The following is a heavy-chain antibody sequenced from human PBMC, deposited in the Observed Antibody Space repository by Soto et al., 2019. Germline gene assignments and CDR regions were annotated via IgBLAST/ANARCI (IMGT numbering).Heavy chain of an antibody. CDR3: AKDVGSSGWYDGFDS. D-gene: IGHD6-19*01. CDR2: ISWNGESI. J-gene: IGHJ4*02. Sequence: EVQLVESGGGLVQPGRSLRLSCAASGFSFGDYAMQWVRQVPGKGLEWVSSISWNGESIGYADSVKGRFTISRDNGKKSVYLLMNSLRCEDTALYYCAKDVGSSGWYDGFDSWGQGTLVSVS. V-gene: IGHV3-9*01. CDR1: GFSFGDYA.